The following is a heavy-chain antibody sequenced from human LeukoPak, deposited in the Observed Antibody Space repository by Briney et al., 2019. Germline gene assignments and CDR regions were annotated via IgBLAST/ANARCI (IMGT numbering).Heavy chain of an antibody. Sequence: SETLSLTCAVYGGSFSGYYWSWIRQPPGKGLEWIGEINHSGSTNYNPSLKSRVTISVDTSKNQFSLKLSSVTAADTAVYYCARGYSYGYFYLGYWGQGTLVTVSP. D-gene: IGHD5-18*01. V-gene: IGHV4-34*01. J-gene: IGHJ4*02. CDR1: GGSFSGYY. CDR3: ARGYSYGYFYLGY. CDR2: INHSGST.